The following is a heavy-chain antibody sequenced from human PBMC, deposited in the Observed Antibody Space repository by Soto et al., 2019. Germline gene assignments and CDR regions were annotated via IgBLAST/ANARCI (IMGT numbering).Heavy chain of an antibody. Sequence: QVQLVQSGAEVKKPGSSVKVSCKASGGTLSSYTISWVRQAPGQGHEWMGRNIPILGIANYAQKFQGRVTITADKSTSTAYMELSSLRSEDTAVYYCARDRGTAMPYSDYLGQGTLVTVSS. J-gene: IGHJ4*02. CDR1: GGTLSSYT. D-gene: IGHD5-18*01. CDR2: NIPILGIA. V-gene: IGHV1-69*08. CDR3: ARDRGTAMPYSDY.